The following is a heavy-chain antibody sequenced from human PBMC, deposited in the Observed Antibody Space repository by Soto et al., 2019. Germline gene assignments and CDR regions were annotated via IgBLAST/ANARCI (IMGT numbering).Heavy chain of an antibody. Sequence: PSETLSLTCTVSGGSISSGGYYWSWIRQHPGKGLEWIGYIYYSGSTYYNPSLKSRVTISVDTSKNQFSLKLSSVTAADTAVYYCARCYSSSSPFDYWGQGTLVTVSS. CDR3: ARCYSSSSPFDY. D-gene: IGHD6-6*01. J-gene: IGHJ4*02. CDR1: GGSISSGGYY. V-gene: IGHV4-31*03. CDR2: IYYSGST.